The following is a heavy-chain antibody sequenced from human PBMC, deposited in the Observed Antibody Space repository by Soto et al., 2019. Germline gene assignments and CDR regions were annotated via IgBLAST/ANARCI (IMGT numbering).Heavy chain of an antibody. D-gene: IGHD2-2*01. V-gene: IGHV3-30*04. CDR3: ARSGCTSTSCSFEY. J-gene: IGHJ4*02. Sequence: QVQLVESGGGVVQPERSLRLSCAASGFTFSNYAMNWVRQAPGKGLEWVAVTSFEGSNKYYADSVNGRFTIPRDNSKNTLYLQMDSLRAEDTAVYYCARSGCTSTSCSFEYWGQGTLVTVSS. CDR2: TSFEGSNK. CDR1: GFTFSNYA.